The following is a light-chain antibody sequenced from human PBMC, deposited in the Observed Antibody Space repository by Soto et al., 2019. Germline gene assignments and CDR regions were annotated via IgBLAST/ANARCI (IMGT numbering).Light chain of an antibody. V-gene: IGLV2-11*01. J-gene: IGLJ2*01. CDR3: CSYAGSYTVV. Sequence: QSALTQPRSVSGSPGQSVTISCTGTSSDVGGYNYVSWYQQIPGRAPKLMIYDVNKRPSGVPDRFSGSKSGNTASLTISGLQAEDEADYHCCSYAGSYTVVFGGGTKLTVL. CDR2: DVN. CDR1: SSDVGGYNY.